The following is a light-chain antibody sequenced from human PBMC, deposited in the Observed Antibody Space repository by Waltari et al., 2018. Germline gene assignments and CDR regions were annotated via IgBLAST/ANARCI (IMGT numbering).Light chain of an antibody. CDR3: GTWDSSLSAGV. J-gene: IGLJ3*02. CDR1: SSNIGKNY. CDR2: DDN. V-gene: IGLV1-51*01. Sequence: QSVLTQPPSVSAAPGQKVTISCSGSSSNIGKNYVSWYQVLPGIAPKLLIYDDNKRPSGIPGRFSGSKSGTSATLDITGLQTGDETEYYCGTWDSSLSAGVFGGGTRLIVL.